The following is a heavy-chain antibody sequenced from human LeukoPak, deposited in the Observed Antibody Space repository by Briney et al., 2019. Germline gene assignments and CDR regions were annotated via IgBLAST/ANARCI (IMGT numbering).Heavy chain of an antibody. J-gene: IGHJ3*01. Sequence: GGSLRLSCAASGFTFSSYPLHWVRQAPGKGLEWVTLISYDGSKIYYADSVKGRFTISRDNSKNTLYLQMNSLRAEDTAVYYCARESGWGLPHAFDFWGQGTMITVSS. CDR3: ARESGWGLPHAFDF. V-gene: IGHV3-30-3*01. CDR2: ISYDGSKI. D-gene: IGHD3-3*01. CDR1: GFTFSSYP.